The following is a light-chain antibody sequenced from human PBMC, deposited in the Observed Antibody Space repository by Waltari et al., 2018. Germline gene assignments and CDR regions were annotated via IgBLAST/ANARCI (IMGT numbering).Light chain of an antibody. CDR1: ANDIGSHDL. CDR2: EVN. V-gene: IGLV2-23*02. Sequence: QSALTQPASVSGSPGQSITISCTGTANDIGSHDLVSWYQHLPGKAPRLIIYEVNKRPSGVSNRFSGSKSGNTASLTISGLQTGDEADYYCCSHAFTTILAFGGGTSLTVL. CDR3: CSHAFTTILA. J-gene: IGLJ2*01.